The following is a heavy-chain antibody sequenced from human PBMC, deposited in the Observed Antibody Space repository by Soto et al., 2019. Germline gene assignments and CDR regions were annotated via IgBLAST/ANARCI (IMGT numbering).Heavy chain of an antibody. Sequence: ASVKVSCKASGGTFSSYTISWVRQAPGQGLEWMGRIIPILGIANYAQKFQGRVTITADKSTSTAYMELSSLRSEDTAVYYCARERGEDYALPTFHDAFDIWGQGTMVTVSS. CDR1: GGTFSSYT. J-gene: IGHJ3*02. D-gene: IGHD3-16*01. V-gene: IGHV1-69*04. CDR3: ARERGEDYALPTFHDAFDI. CDR2: IIPILGIA.